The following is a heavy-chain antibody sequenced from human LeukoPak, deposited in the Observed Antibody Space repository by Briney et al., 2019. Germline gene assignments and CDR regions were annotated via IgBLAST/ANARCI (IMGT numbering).Heavy chain of an antibody. Sequence: GRSLRLSCAASGFTFSSYAMHWVRQAPGKGLEWVAVISYDGSNKYYADSVKGRFTISRDNSKNTLYLQMNSLRAEDTAVYYCARDGLPTGEDFDYWGQGTLVTVPS. CDR3: ARDGLPTGEDFDY. CDR2: ISYDGSNK. D-gene: IGHD7-27*01. V-gene: IGHV3-30-3*01. J-gene: IGHJ4*02. CDR1: GFTFSSYA.